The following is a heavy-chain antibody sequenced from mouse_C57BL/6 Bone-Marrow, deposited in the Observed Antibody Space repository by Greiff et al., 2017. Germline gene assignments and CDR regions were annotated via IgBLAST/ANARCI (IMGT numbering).Heavy chain of an antibody. D-gene: IGHD3-3*01. CDR1: GFTFSDYY. CDR3: ARQGAAWFAY. CDR2: ISNGGGST. V-gene: IGHV5-12*01. J-gene: IGHJ3*01. Sequence: EVKVVESGGGLVQPGGSLKLSCAASGFTFSDYYMYWVRQTPEKRLEWVAYISNGGGSTYYPDTVKGRFTISRDNAKNTLYLQMSRLKSDDTAMYYCARQGAAWFAYWGQGTLVTVSA.